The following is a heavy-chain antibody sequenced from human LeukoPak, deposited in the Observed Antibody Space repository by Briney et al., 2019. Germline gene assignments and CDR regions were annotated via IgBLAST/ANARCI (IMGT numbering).Heavy chain of an antibody. V-gene: IGHV4-59*08. Sequence: PSETLSLTCSVSDDSITMYYWTWIRQPPGKGLEWIGYVDHTGSTNFNPSLKSRVTISVDTSKNQFSLKLTSVTAADTAVYYCARVDGSCSGGSCPSGNWFDPWGQGTLVTVSS. D-gene: IGHD2-15*01. J-gene: IGHJ5*02. CDR1: DDSITMYY. CDR2: VDHTGST. CDR3: ARVDGSCSGGSCPSGNWFDP.